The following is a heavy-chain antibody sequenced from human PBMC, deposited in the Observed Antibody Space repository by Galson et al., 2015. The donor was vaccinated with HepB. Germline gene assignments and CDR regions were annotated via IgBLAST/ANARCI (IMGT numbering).Heavy chain of an antibody. Sequence: SLRLSCAASGFTFSSYEMNWVRQAPGKGLEWVSYISSSGGTIYYADSVKGRFTISRDNAKNSLYLQMNSLRAEDTAVYYCAREHIVVVTAHLLDYWGQGTLVTVSS. V-gene: IGHV3-48*03. J-gene: IGHJ4*02. CDR1: GFTFSSYE. CDR2: ISSSGGTI. D-gene: IGHD2-21*02. CDR3: AREHIVVVTAHLLDY.